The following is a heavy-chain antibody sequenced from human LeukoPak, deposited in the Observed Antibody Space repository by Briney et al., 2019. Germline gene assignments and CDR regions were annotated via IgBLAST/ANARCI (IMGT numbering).Heavy chain of an antibody. CDR2: IYPGDSDT. D-gene: IGHD2-21*02. Sequence: GESLKISCKGSGYSFTSYWISWVRQMPGKGLEWMRIIYPGDSDTRYSPAFQGQVTISADKSISTAYLQWSSLKASDTAMYYGARREVTAAAFDYWGQGTLVTVSS. J-gene: IGHJ4*02. CDR3: ARREVTAAAFDY. CDR1: GYSFTSYW. V-gene: IGHV5-51*01.